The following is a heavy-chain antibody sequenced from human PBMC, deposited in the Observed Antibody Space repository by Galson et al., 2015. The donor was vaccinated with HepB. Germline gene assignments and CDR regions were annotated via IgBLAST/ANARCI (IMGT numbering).Heavy chain of an antibody. CDR1: GDSVSSISAA. CDR3: AREVASPSRVLFDY. CDR2: TYYRSKWYN. J-gene: IGHJ4*02. D-gene: IGHD2-15*01. V-gene: IGHV6-1*01. Sequence: CAISGDSVSSISAAWNWIRQSPSRGLEWLGRTYYRSKWYNDYAVSVRSRITINPDTSKNQFSLQLNSVTPEDTAVYYCAREVASPSRVLFDYWGQGTLVAVSS.